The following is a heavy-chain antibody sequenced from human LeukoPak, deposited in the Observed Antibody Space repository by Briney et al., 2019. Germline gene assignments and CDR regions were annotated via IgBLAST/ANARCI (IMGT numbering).Heavy chain of an antibody. CDR1: GFTFSSYA. CDR3: ARDPPTGYQLLYYFDY. CDR2: ISYDGSNK. V-gene: IGHV3-30-3*01. J-gene: IGHJ4*02. Sequence: GGSLRLSCAASGFTFSSYAMHWVRQAPGKGLEWVAVISYDGSNKYYADSVKGRFTISRGNSKNTLYLQMNSLRAEDTAVYYCARDPPTGYQLLYYFDYWGQGTLVTVSS. D-gene: IGHD2-2*01.